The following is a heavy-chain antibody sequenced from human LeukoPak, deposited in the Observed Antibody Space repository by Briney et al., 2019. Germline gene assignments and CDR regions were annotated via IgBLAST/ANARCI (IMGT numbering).Heavy chain of an antibody. D-gene: IGHD3-22*01. Sequence: PGGSLRLSCAASGFTFSSYSMNWVRQAPGKGLEWVSYISSSSSTIYYADSVKGRFTISRDNSKNTLYLQMNSLRAEDTAVYYCAKISLTYYYDSSANRNAFDIWGQGTMVTVSS. CDR3: AKISLTYYYDSSANRNAFDI. CDR2: ISSSSSTI. V-gene: IGHV3-48*01. J-gene: IGHJ3*02. CDR1: GFTFSSYS.